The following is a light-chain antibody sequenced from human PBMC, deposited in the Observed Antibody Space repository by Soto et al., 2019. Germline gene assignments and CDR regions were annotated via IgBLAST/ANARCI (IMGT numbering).Light chain of an antibody. CDR3: QQYKNWLRT. V-gene: IGKV3-15*01. CDR1: QSVSSN. Sequence: EVVMTQSPDSLSVSPGERATLSCRASQSVSSNLAWYQQKLGQAPRLLIYGASTRATGISARFSGSGSGTEFTLTISSLQSEDFAIYYCQQYKNWLRTFGQGTRVEIK. J-gene: IGKJ1*01. CDR2: GAS.